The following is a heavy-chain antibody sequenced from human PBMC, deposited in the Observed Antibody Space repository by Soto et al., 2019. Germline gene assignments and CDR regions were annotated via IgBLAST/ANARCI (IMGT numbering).Heavy chain of an antibody. CDR2: ISYDGSNK. D-gene: IGHD1-26*01. V-gene: IGHV3-30*18. CDR3: AKDSGSYYWGPSFDH. CDR1: GFTFSSYG. J-gene: IGHJ4*02. Sequence: GGSLRLSCAASGFTFSSYGMHWVRQAPGKGLEWVAVISYDGSNKYYADSVKGRFTISRDNSKNTLYLQMNSLRAEDTAVYYCAKDSGSYYWGPSFDHWGQGTLVTVSS.